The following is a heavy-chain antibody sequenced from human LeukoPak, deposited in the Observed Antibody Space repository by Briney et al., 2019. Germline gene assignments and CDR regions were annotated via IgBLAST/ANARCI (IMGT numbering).Heavy chain of an antibody. CDR1: GFTFSSYW. CDR3: ARGPSSGSPEDY. CDR2: INSDGSST. Sequence: GGSLRLSCAASGFTFSSYWMHWVRQAPGKGLVWVSRINSDGSSTSYADSVKGRFTISRDNAKNSLYLQMNSLRAEDTAVYYCARGPSSGSPEDYWGQGTLVTVSS. J-gene: IGHJ4*02. D-gene: IGHD1-26*01. V-gene: IGHV3-74*01.